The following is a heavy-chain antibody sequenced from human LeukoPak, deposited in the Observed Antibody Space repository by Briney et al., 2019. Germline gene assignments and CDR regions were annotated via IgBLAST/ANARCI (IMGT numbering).Heavy chain of an antibody. D-gene: IGHD6-13*01. CDR3: ARDWGVRAAAGDY. Sequence: HPGGSLRHSCAASGLTFSSYGRHWVRQAPGKGLEWVANIKEDGSAKYYVDSVKGRFTISRDNAKNSLFLQMNSLRAEDTAVYYCARDWGVRAAAGDYWGQGTLVTVSS. J-gene: IGHJ4*02. CDR2: IKEDGSAK. CDR1: GLTFSSYG. V-gene: IGHV3-7*01.